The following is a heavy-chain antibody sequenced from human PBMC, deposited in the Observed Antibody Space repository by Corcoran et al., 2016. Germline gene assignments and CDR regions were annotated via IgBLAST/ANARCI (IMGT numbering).Heavy chain of an antibody. CDR2: FDPEDGET. Sequence: QVQLVQSGAEVKKPGATVKVPCKVSGYTLTDLSLHWVRQAPGKGLEWMGGFDPEDGETIYAQKFQGRVTMTEDTSTDTAYMELSSLRSEDTAVYSCATDYGYNRLFDYWGQGTLVTVSS. J-gene: IGHJ4*02. CDR3: ATDYGYNRLFDY. CDR1: GYTLTDLS. V-gene: IGHV1-24*01. D-gene: IGHD1-1*01.